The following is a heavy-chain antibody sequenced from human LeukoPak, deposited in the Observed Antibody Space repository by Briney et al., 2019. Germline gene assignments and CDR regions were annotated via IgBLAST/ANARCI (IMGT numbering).Heavy chain of an antibody. CDR3: ARATYYYYGTDV. Sequence: GGSLRLSCAASGFTFSSYGMHWVRQAPGKGLEWVAVIWYDGSNKYYADSVKGRFTISRDNSKNTLYLQMNSLRAEDTAVYYCARATYYYYGTDVWGQGTTVTVSS. CDR2: IWYDGSNK. CDR1: GFTFSSYG. J-gene: IGHJ6*02. V-gene: IGHV3-33*01.